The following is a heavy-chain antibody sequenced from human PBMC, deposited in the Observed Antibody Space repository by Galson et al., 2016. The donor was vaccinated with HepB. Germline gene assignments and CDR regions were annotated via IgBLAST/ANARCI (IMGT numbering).Heavy chain of an antibody. CDR1: GFSLAEYW. V-gene: IGHV3-7*01. J-gene: IGHJ5*02. Sequence: SLRLSCAASGFSLAEYWMNWVRQAPGKGLEWVANMKEDGHDTYYVDSVRGRFTISRDTASNSVFLLMNNLRPEDTGVYYCARGGCCWAFYTWLDHWGPGTLVTVSA. CDR2: MKEDGHDT. CDR3: ARGGCCWAFYTWLDH. D-gene: IGHD2-21*01.